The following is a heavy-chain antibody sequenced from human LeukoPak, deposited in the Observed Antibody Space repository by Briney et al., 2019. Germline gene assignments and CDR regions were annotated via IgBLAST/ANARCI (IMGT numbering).Heavy chain of an antibody. J-gene: IGHJ3*02. CDR2: IHYSGST. Sequence: SETLSLTCSVSGGSISRNTHYCGWIRQPPGKGLEWIGSIHYSGSTYYNPSLKSRVTISLDTSKNQFSLKVTSVTAADTAVYFCARGPYSYDSSGAFDIWGQGTMVTVSS. CDR1: GGSISRNTHY. CDR3: ARGPYSYDSSGAFDI. D-gene: IGHD3-22*01. V-gene: IGHV4-39*07.